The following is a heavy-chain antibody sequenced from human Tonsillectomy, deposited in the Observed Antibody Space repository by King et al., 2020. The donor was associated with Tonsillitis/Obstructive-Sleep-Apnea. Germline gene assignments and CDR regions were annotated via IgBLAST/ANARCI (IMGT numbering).Heavy chain of an antibody. CDR3: ARGREKQYYYESSGYSSAFDI. CDR1: GFTVSSNY. J-gene: IGHJ3*02. V-gene: IGHV3-53*01. Sequence: VQLVESGGGLIHPGGSLRLSCAASGFTVSSNYMSWVRQAPGKGLEWVSVIYSGGNTYYTDSVKGRFTISRDNSKNTLYLQMNSLRAEDTAVYYCARGREKQYYYESSGYSSAFDIWGQGTMVTVSS. CDR2: IYSGGNT. D-gene: IGHD3-22*01.